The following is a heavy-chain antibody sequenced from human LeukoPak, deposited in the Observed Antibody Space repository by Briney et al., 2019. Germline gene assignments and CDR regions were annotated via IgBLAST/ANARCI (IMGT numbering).Heavy chain of an antibody. CDR3: AKVWDIVVVPAAAYFDY. CDR2: ISGSGRST. V-gene: IGHV3-23*01. D-gene: IGHD2-2*01. J-gene: IGHJ4*02. CDR1: GFTFSSYA. Sequence: GGSLRLSCAASGFTFSSYAMSWVRQAPGKGLERVSAISGSGRSTYYADSVKGRFTISRDNSKNTLYLQMNSLRAEDTAVYYCAKVWDIVVVPAAAYFDYWGQGTLVTVSS.